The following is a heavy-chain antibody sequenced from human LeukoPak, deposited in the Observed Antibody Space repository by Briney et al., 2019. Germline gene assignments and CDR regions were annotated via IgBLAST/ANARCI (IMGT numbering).Heavy chain of an antibody. CDR2: IWYDGSNK. CDR3: AKDHDSSGWYYFDY. V-gene: IGHV3-30*02. CDR1: GFTFSSYG. J-gene: IGHJ4*02. D-gene: IGHD6-19*01. Sequence: GGSLRLSCAASGFTFSSYGMHWVRQAPDKGLEWVAVIWYDGSNKYYADSVKGRFTISRDNSKNTLYLQMNSLRAEDTAVYYCAKDHDSSGWYYFDYWGQGTLVTVSS.